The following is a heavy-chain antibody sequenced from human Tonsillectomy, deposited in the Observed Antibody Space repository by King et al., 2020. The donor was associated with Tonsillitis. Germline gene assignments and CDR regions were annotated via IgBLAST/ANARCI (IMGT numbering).Heavy chain of an antibody. CDR1: GFTFSSYW. V-gene: IGHV3-7*01. CDR3: ARDDPFWSGYTLY. CDR2: IKQDGSEK. J-gene: IGHJ4*02. Sequence: VQLVESGGGLVQPGGSLRLSCAASGFTFSSYWMSWVRQAPGKGLEWVANIKQDGSEKYYVDSVKGRFTISRDNAKNSLYLQMNSLRAEDTAVYYCARDDPFWSGYTLYWGQGTLVTVSS. D-gene: IGHD3-3*01.